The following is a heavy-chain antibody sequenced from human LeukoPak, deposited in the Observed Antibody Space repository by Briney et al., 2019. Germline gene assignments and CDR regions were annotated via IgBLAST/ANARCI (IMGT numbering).Heavy chain of an antibody. D-gene: IGHD2-2*02. CDR2: INHSGST. J-gene: IGHJ6*02. Sequence: KPSETLSLTCAVYGGSFSGYYWSWIRQPPGKGLEWIGEINHSGSTNYNPSLKSRVTISVDTSKNQFSLKLSSVTAADTAVYYCARDQDCSSTSCYIWDYYYGMDVWGQGTTVTVSS. V-gene: IGHV4-34*01. CDR1: GGSFSGYY. CDR3: ARDQDCSSTSCYIWDYYYGMDV.